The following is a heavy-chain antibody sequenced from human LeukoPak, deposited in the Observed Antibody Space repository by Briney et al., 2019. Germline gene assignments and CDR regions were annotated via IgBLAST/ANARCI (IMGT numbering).Heavy chain of an antibody. CDR2: INHSGST. CDR1: GGSFSGYY. CDR3: ARGRRHYYYYGMDV. V-gene: IGHV4-34*01. J-gene: IGHJ6*02. Sequence: SETLSLTCAVYGGSFSGYYWSWIRQPPGKGLEWIGEINHSGSTNYNPSLKSRVTISVDTSKNQFSLKLSSVTAADTAVYYCARGRRHYYYYGMDVWGQGTTVTVSS.